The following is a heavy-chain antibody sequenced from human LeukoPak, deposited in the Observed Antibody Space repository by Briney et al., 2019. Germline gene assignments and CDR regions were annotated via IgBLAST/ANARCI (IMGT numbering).Heavy chain of an antibody. J-gene: IGHJ4*01. CDR1: GGSISTYY. CDR3: AGRGLSTGWTFDY. D-gene: IGHD6-19*01. Sequence: MPSETLSLTCSVSGGSISTYYWSWIRQPAGKGLEWIAQIHTSGSTNFNPSLKSRVSISMDTPNNQFSLMISSVTAADTAIYYCAGRGLSTGWTFDYWGHGTLVTDSS. V-gene: IGHV4-4*07. CDR2: IHTSGST.